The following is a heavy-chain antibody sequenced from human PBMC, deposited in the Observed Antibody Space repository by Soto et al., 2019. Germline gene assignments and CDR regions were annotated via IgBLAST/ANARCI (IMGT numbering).Heavy chain of an antibody. J-gene: IGHJ5*02. CDR1: GFTFSSSA. D-gene: IGHD5-18*01. CDR3: AKEPGGAMVNNWFDP. Sequence: GGSLRLSCAASGFTFSSSATSWVRQAPGKGLEWVSSISASGGSTYYADSVKGRFTISRDNSQNTLHLEMNSLRAEDTAVYYCAKEPGGAMVNNWFDPWGQGTLVTVSS. V-gene: IGHV3-23*01. CDR2: ISASGGST.